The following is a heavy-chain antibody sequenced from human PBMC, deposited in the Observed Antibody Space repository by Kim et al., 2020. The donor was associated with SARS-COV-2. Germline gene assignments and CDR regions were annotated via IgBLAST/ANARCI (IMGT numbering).Heavy chain of an antibody. J-gene: IGHJ4*02. CDR2: INPNSGGT. CDR1: GYTFTGYY. V-gene: IGHV1-2*02. CDR3: VPSANYHYFDY. Sequence: ASVKVSCKASGYTFTGYYMHWVRQAPGQGLEWMGWINPNSGGTNYAQKFQGRVTMTRDTSITTAYMELSRLRSDDTAVYYCVPSANYHYFDYWGQGTLVTVSS. D-gene: IGHD3-10*01.